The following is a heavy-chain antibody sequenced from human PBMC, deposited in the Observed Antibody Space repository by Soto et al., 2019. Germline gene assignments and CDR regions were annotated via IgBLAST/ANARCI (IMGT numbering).Heavy chain of an antibody. CDR1: GYTFTSYY. J-gene: IGHJ1*01. D-gene: IGHD3-22*01. CDR2: INPSGGST. V-gene: IGHV1-46*01. Sequence: ASVKVSCKASGYTFTSYYMHWVRQAPGQGLEWMGIINPSGGSTSYAQKFQGRVTMTRDTSTSTVYMELSSLRSEDTAVYYCARGLTMIVVVINALTAEYFQHWGQGTLVTVSS. CDR3: ARGLTMIVVVINALTAEYFQH.